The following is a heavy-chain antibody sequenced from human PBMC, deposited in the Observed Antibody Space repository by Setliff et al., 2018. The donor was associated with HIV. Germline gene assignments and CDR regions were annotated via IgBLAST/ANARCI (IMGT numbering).Heavy chain of an antibody. CDR2: VCYSRSS. V-gene: IGHV4-39*01. J-gene: IGHJ4*02. D-gene: IGHD3-22*01. CDR3: ARHGVDDTSANYFRFGVHDH. CDR1: GGSVSSSSSY. Sequence: PSETLSLTCTVSGGSVSSSSSYWGWIRQPPGKGLEWIGNVCYSRSSYYNPSLKSRVTISVDTSKNQFSLKLSSVTAADTAVYYCARHGVDDTSANYFRFGVHDHWGQGTLVTASS.